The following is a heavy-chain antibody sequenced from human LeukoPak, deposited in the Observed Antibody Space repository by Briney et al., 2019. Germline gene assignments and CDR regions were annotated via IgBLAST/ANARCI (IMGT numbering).Heavy chain of an antibody. CDR3: ASLVSGSLLDY. CDR2: FDPEDGET. Sequence: ASVKVSCKVSGYTLTELSMHWVRQAPGKGLEWMGGFDPEDGETIYAQKFQGRVTITADKSTSTAYMELSSLRSEDTAVYYCASLVSGSLLDYWGQGSLVTVSS. V-gene: IGHV1-24*01. J-gene: IGHJ4*02. CDR1: GYTLTELS. D-gene: IGHD1-26*01.